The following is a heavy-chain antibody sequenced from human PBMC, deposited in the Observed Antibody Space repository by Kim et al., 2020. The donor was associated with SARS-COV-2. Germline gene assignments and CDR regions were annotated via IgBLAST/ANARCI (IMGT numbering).Heavy chain of an antibody. Sequence: GGYLRLSCAASGFTFSSYAMHWVRQAPGKGLEWVAVISYDGSNKYYADSVKGRFTISRDNSKNTLYLQMNSLRAEDTAVYYCARQGGYCSGGSCYSNFDYWGQGNMVTVSS. D-gene: IGHD2-15*01. J-gene: IGHJ4*02. CDR1: GFTFSSYA. CDR2: ISYDGSNK. V-gene: IGHV3-30*04. CDR3: ARQGGYCSGGSCYSNFDY.